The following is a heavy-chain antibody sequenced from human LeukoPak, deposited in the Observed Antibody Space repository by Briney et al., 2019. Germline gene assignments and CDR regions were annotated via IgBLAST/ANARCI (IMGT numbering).Heavy chain of an antibody. D-gene: IGHD6-19*01. Sequence: SQTLSLTCTVSGGSISSGSYYWSWIRQPAGKGLEWIGRIYTSGSTNYNPSLKSRVTISVDTSKNQFSLKLSSVTAADTAVYYCARGGSGVSGRELWGQGTLVSVSS. V-gene: IGHV4-61*02. CDR2: IYTSGST. CDR3: ARGGSGVSGREL. CDR1: GGSISSGSYY. J-gene: IGHJ4*02.